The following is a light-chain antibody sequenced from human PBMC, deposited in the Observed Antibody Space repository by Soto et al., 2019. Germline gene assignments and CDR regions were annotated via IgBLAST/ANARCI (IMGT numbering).Light chain of an antibody. J-gene: IGLJ3*02. CDR2: LNSDGSH. CDR3: QTWATGIWV. V-gene: IGLV4-69*01. Sequence: QLVLTQSPSASASLGASVKLTCTLSIGHSNYAIAWHQQQPDKGPRYLMKLNSDGSHNKGDGIPDRFSGSSSGAERYLTISSLQSEDEADYYCQTWATGIWVFGGGTKLTVL. CDR1: IGHSNYA.